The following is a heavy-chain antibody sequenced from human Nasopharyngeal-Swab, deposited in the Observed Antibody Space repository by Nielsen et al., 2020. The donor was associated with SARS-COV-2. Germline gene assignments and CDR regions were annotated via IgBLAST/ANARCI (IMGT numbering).Heavy chain of an antibody. CDR2: INHSGST. Sequence: SETLSLTCAVYGGSFSGYYWSWIRQPPGKGLEWIGEINHSGSTNYNPSLKSRVTISVDTSKNQFSLKLSSVTAADTAVYYCARNGRFGGQTTYYDYMDVWGKGPRSPSP. CDR1: GGSFSGYY. CDR3: ARNGRFGGQTTYYDYMDV. V-gene: IGHV4-34*01. D-gene: IGHD3-10*01. J-gene: IGHJ6*03.